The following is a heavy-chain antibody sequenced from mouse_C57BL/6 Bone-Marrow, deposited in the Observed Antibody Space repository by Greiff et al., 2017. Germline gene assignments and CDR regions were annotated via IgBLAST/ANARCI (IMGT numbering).Heavy chain of an antibody. D-gene: IGHD1-1*01. Sequence: EVQLQQSGPELVKPGASVKISCKASGYTFTDYYMNWVKQSHGKSLEWIGDINPNNGGTSYNQKFMGKATLTVDKSSSTAYMELRSLTSEDSAVYYCARDGYYPDYWGQGTTLTVSS. CDR1: GYTFTDYY. CDR2: INPNNGGT. CDR3: ARDGYYPDY. J-gene: IGHJ2*01. V-gene: IGHV1-26*01.